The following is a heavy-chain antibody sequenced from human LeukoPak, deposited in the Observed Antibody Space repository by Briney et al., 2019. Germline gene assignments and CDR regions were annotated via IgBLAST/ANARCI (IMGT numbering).Heavy chain of an antibody. CDR1: GYTFTSYG. CDR3: ARGRIDSSGYYPDDY. CDR2: ISAYNGNT. V-gene: IGHV1-18*01. D-gene: IGHD3-22*01. J-gene: IGHJ4*02. Sequence: ASVKVSCKASGYTFTSYGISWVRQAPGQGFEWMGWISAYNGNTNYAQKLQGRVTMTTDTSTSTAYMELRSLRSDDTAVYYCARGRIDSSGYYPDDYWGQGTLVTVSS.